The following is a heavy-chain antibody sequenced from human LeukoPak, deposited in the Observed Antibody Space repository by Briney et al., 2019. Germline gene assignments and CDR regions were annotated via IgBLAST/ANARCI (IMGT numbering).Heavy chain of an antibody. D-gene: IGHD4-23*01. CDR3: ARRSTVAAFDY. Sequence: SETLSLTCTVSGGSVSTYFWSWIRQPPGKGLEWIGYIYHDGSTNYNPSLNRRVAISVDTSQNEFSLKLTSVTAADTAVYYCARRSTVAAFDYWGQGTLVTVSS. CDR2: IYHDGST. J-gene: IGHJ4*02. CDR1: GGSVSTYF. V-gene: IGHV4-59*02.